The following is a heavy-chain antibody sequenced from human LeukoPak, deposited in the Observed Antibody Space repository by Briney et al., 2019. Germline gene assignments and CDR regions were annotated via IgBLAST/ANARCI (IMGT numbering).Heavy chain of an antibody. V-gene: IGHV4-59*01. D-gene: IGHD3-22*01. CDR3: ARDFKVDDSSGYYAFDI. CDR1: GGSISSYY. CDR2: IYYSGST. J-gene: IGHJ3*02. Sequence: SETLSLTCTVSGGSISSYYWSWIRQPPGRGLEWIGYIYYSGSTDYNPSLRSRVTISVDTSKNQFSLKLSSVTAADTAVYYCARDFKVDDSSGYYAFDIWGQGTMVTVSS.